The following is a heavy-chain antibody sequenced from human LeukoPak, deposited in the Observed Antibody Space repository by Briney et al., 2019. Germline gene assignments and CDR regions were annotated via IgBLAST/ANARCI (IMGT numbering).Heavy chain of an antibody. V-gene: IGHV3-23*01. D-gene: IGHD1-26*01. CDR2: ISGSAGST. CDR1: GFTFSSYA. CDR3: ARQAPSLGWY. J-gene: IGHJ4*02. Sequence: GGSLKLSFAPPGFTFSSYARSWFRQAPGKGLKWVSAISGSAGSTFHADSVKGRFTISRDNSKNTLYLQMNSLRAEDTAVYYCARQAPSLGWYWGQGALVTVSS.